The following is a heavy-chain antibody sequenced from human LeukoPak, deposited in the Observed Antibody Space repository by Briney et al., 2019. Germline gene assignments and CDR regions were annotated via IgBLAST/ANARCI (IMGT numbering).Heavy chain of an antibody. CDR1: GYSISSGYY. J-gene: IGHJ5*02. D-gene: IGHD6-13*01. CDR2: INHSGST. V-gene: IGHV4-38-2*02. CDR3: ARCYSSSWYINWFDP. Sequence: SETLSLTCTVSGYSISSGYYWGWIRQPPGKGLEWIGEINHSGSTNYNPSLKSRVTISVDTSKNQFSLKLSSVTAADTAVYYCARCYSSSWYINWFDPWGQGTLVTVSS.